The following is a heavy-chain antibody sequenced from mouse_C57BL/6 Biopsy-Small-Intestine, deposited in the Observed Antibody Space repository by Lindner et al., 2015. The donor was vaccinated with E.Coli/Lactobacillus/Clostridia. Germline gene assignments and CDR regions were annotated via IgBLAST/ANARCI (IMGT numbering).Heavy chain of an antibody. J-gene: IGHJ4*01. Sequence: SVKVSCKASGYTFTDNYIHWVRQAPGQGLEWMGWINPDSGGPYFAQKFQGRVTMTRDTSINTAYMELNSLTSDDTAVYYCARASVSGSYSDFDNWGQGTLVTVSS. CDR1: GYTFTDNY. CDR2: INPDSGGP. D-gene: IGHD2-12*01. V-gene: IGHV1-19*01. CDR3: ARASVSGSYSDFDN.